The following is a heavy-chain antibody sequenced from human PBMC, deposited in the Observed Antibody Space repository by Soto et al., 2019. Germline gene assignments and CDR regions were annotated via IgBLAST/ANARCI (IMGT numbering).Heavy chain of an antibody. CDR3: ARDHGAAAGGFDL. J-gene: IGHJ2*01. V-gene: IGHV3-53*04. CDR1: GFTVSSNY. Sequence: EVQLVESGGGLVQPGGSLRLSCAASGFTVSSNYMSWVRQAPGKGLEWVSVIYSGGSTYYADSVKGRFTISRHNSKNTLYLQMNSLRAEDTAVYYGARDHGAAAGGFDLWGRGTLVTVSS. D-gene: IGHD6-13*01. CDR2: IYSGGST.